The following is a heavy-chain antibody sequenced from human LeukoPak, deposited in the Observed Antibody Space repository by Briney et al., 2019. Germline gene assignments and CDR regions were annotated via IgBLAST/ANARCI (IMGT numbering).Heavy chain of an antibody. V-gene: IGHV1-69*04. CDR3: ARSVEKNDFWSGYYMAV. CDR1: GGTFSSYA. D-gene: IGHD3-3*01. J-gene: IGHJ4*02. Sequence: ASVKVSCKASGGTFSSYAISWVRQAPGQGLEWMGRIIPILGIANYAQKFQGRVTITADKSTSTAYMELSSLRFEDTAVYYCARSVEKNDFWSGYYMAVWGQGTLVTVSS. CDR2: IIPILGIA.